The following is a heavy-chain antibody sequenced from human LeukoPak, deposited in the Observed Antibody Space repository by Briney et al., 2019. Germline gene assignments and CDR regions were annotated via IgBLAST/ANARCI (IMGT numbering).Heavy chain of an antibody. J-gene: IGHJ5*02. CDR1: GYTLTIYD. Sequence: EASVTVSCRASGYTLTIYDINWVRHAPGQGLEWMVWMNPNSGNTGYAQKFQGRVTMTRNTSISTAYMELSSLRSEDTAVYYCARVHYYDSSGYWWFDPWGQGTLVTVSS. CDR3: ARVHYYDSSGYWWFDP. CDR2: MNPNSGNT. D-gene: IGHD3-22*01. V-gene: IGHV1-8*01.